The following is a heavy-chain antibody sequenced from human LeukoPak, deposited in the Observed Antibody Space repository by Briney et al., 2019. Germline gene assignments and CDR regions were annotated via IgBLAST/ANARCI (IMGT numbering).Heavy chain of an antibody. CDR1: GFTFSTYD. J-gene: IGHJ4*02. V-gene: IGHV3-33*08. Sequence: GGSLRLSCAASGFTFSTYDMHWVRQAPGKGLEWVAVIWPDGSNKYYADSVKGRFTISRDNSKSTLYLQMNSLRAEDTAVYYCARASGPFDYWGQGTLVTVSS. D-gene: IGHD1-26*01. CDR3: ARASGPFDY. CDR2: IWPDGSNK.